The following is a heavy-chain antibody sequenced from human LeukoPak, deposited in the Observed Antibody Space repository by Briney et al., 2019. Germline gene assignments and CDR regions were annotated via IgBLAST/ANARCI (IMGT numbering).Heavy chain of an antibody. CDR3: ARGGPLPHIVVVVVATAFDI. CDR2: INSNSGGT. J-gene: IGHJ3*02. Sequence: GASVKVSCKASGYTFTGYYIHWVRRAPGQGLEWMGWINSNSGGTNYAQKFQGWVTMTRDTSISTAYMELSRLRSDDTAVHYCARGGPLPHIVVVVVATAFDIWGQGTMVTVSS. D-gene: IGHD2-15*01. CDR1: GYTFTGYY. V-gene: IGHV1-2*04.